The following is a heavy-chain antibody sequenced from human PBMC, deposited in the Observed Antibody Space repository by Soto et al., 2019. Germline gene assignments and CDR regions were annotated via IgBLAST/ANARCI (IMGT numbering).Heavy chain of an antibody. J-gene: IGHJ5*02. CDR2: IWYEGTTK. CDR1: GFTLSNYG. D-gene: IGHD3-10*01. CDR3: ARNVGSSGSSRWFDT. Sequence: GGSLRLSCVASGFTLSNYGMHWVRQAPGKGLEWIALIWYEGTTKYSTDSMKGRFSISRDQSKSTLYLQVNSLRAEDTATYYCARNVGSSGSSRWFDTWGQGTLVTVSS. V-gene: IGHV3-33*01.